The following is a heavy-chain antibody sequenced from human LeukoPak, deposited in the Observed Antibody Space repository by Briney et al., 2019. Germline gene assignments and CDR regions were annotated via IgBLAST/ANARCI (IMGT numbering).Heavy chain of an antibody. V-gene: IGHV3-48*03. J-gene: IGHJ4*02. Sequence: GCSLRLSCAASGLGLRSYEMNLLRQAPRTPLQWVSYISTGGTTIHYADSVKGRFTFSRDNAKNSVYLQMSSLRAEDTAVYYCASRQSYGGYDYWGQGTLVTVSS. CDR3: ASRQSYGGYDY. D-gene: IGHD5-12*01. CDR1: GLGLRSYE. CDR2: ISTGGTTI.